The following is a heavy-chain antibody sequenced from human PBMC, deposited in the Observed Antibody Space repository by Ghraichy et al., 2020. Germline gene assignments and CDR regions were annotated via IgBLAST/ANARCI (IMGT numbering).Heavy chain of an antibody. Sequence: SETLSLTCTVSGGSISSYYWSWIRQPAGKGLEWIGRIYTSGSTNSNPSLTRRVTMSVDTSKNQFSLKLSSVTAADTAVYYCARVRDLIAARTYWYFDLWGRGTLVTVSS. CDR1: GGSISSYY. CDR2: IYTSGST. CDR3: ARVRDLIAARTYWYFDL. V-gene: IGHV4-4*07. J-gene: IGHJ2*01. D-gene: IGHD6-6*01.